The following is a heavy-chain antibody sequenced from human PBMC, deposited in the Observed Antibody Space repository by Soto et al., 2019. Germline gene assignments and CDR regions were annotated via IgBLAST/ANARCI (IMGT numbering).Heavy chain of an antibody. CDR3: ASRRSGSNGSGSYYKIHYGMDV. J-gene: IGHJ6*02. Sequence: SETLSLTWAVYGGSFSGYYWSWIRQPPGKGLEWIGEINHSGSTNYNPSLKSRVTISVDTSKNQFSLKLSSVTAADTAVYYCASRRSGSNGSGSYYKIHYGMDVWGQGTTVTVSS. CDR2: INHSGST. V-gene: IGHV4-34*01. CDR1: GGSFSGYY. D-gene: IGHD3-10*01.